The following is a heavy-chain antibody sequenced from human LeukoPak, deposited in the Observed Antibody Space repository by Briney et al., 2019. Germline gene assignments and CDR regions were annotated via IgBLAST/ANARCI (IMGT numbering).Heavy chain of an antibody. CDR1: GFTFSNAW. Sequence: PGGSLRLSCAASGFTFSNAWMSWVRQAPGKGLEWVGRIKSKTDGGTTDYAAPVKGRFTISRDDSKNTLYLQMNSLGVEDTAVYYCARDIHSGAFEIWGQGTMVTVSS. CDR2: IKSKTDGGTT. CDR3: ARDIHSGAFEI. D-gene: IGHD2-15*01. V-gene: IGHV3-15*01. J-gene: IGHJ3*02.